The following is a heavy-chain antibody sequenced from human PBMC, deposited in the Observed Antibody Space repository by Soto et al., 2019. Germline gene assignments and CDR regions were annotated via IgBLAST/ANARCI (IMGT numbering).Heavy chain of an antibody. CDR3: SNPAVNLYDNEGGH. J-gene: IGHJ4*02. CDR1: GITFSSYA. V-gene: IGHV3-23*05. D-gene: IGHD2-8*01. Sequence: EVQLLESGGGLVQPGGSLRLSCGASGITFSSYAMTWVRQTPGRGLEWLSTVDSSGTDTSYADSVKGRFTISRDNYNDTLYLPMNSLRAADTALYYCSNPAVNLYDNEGGHWGRGTLLDVSS. CDR2: VDSSGTDT.